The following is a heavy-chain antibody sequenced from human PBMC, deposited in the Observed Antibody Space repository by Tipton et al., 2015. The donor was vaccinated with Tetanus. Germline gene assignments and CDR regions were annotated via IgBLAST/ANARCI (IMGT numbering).Heavy chain of an antibody. D-gene: IGHD3-22*01. CDR1: GFTVSSNY. CDR2: IYSGGST. J-gene: IGHJ4*02. Sequence: QLVQSGGGLIQPGGSLRLSCAASGFTVSSNYMSWVRQAPGKGLEWVSVIYSGGSTYYADSVKGRFTISRDNSKNTLYLQMNSLRAEDTAVYYCARESPRSYDSSGYYYAPGFYFDYWGQGTLVTVSS. V-gene: IGHV3-53*01. CDR3: ARESPRSYDSSGYYYAPGFYFDY.